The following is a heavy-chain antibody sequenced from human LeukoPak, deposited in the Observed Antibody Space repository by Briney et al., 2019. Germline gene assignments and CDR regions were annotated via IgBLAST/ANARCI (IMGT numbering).Heavy chain of an antibody. Sequence: ASVKVSCKASGYTFTGHYMHWVRQAPGQGLEWMGWINPNSGGTNYAQKLQGRVTMTRDTSISTAYMELSRLRSDDTAVYYCARVGFVGWQYGGYPYWGQGTLVTVSS. D-gene: IGHD5-12*01. J-gene: IGHJ4*02. CDR3: ARVGFVGWQYGGYPY. V-gene: IGHV1-2*02. CDR2: INPNSGGT. CDR1: GYTFTGHY.